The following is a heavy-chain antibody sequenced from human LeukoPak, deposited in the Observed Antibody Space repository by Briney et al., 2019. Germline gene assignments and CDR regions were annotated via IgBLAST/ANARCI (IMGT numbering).Heavy chain of an antibody. CDR2: ISSSSSYI. CDR3: AKDGAGVTWGYYYYMDV. D-gene: IGHD3-10*01. V-gene: IGHV3-21*04. CDR1: GFTFSSYS. Sequence: PGGSLRLSCAASGFTFSSYSMNWVRQAPGKGLEWVSSISSSSSYIYYADSVKGRFTISRDNSKNTLYLQMNSLRAEDTAVYYCAKDGAGVTWGYYYYMDVWGKGTTVTVSS. J-gene: IGHJ6*03.